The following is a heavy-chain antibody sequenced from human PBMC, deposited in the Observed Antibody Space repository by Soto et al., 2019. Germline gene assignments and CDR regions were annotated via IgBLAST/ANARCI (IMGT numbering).Heavy chain of an antibody. V-gene: IGHV1-2*02. CDR1: GYTFTAYY. D-gene: IGHD3-22*01. CDR3: AKEATYYDSG. Sequence: QVQLVQSGAEVKKPGASVKVSCKASGYTFTAYYMHWLRQAPEQGLEWMGWINPKNGDTRFAEKLQGRVTMTRDTSINTVYMELSGLRSDDTAIYYCAKEATYYDSGWGQGTLVTVSS. CDR2: INPKNGDT. J-gene: IGHJ4*02.